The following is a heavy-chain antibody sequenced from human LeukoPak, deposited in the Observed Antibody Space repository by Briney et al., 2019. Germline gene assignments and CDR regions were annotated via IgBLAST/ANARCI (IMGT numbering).Heavy chain of an antibody. D-gene: IGHD1-26*01. Sequence: SSVKVSCKASGGTFSSYAISWVRQAPGQALEWMGGIIPIFGTANYAQKFQGRVTITADESTSSAYMELSSLRSEDTAVYYCAREGAGAFDIWGQGTMVTVSS. V-gene: IGHV1-69*01. CDR1: GGTFSSYA. CDR3: AREGAGAFDI. J-gene: IGHJ3*02. CDR2: IIPIFGTA.